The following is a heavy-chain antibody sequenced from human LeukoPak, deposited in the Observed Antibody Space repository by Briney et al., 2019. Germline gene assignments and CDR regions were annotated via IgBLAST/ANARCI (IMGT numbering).Heavy chain of an antibody. CDR3: AGPSPAAGWFDP. D-gene: IGHD2-2*01. CDR1: GGSISSSSYY. Sequence: SETLSLTCTVSGGSISSSSYYWGWIRQPPGKGLEWIGSIYYNGSTYYNPSLKSRVTISVDTSKNQFSLKLSSVTAADTAVYYCAGPSPAAGWFDPWGQGTLVTVSS. V-gene: IGHV4-39*01. CDR2: IYYNGST. J-gene: IGHJ5*02.